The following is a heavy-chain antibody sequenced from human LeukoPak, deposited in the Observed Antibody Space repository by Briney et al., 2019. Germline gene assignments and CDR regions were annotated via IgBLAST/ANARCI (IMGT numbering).Heavy chain of an antibody. V-gene: IGHV3-30*04. CDR3: ARSSRGYSYGDYFDY. CDR2: ISYDGSNK. J-gene: IGHJ4*02. CDR1: GFTFSSYA. Sequence: GGSLRLSCAASGFTFSSYAMHWVRQAPGKGLEWVAVISYDGSNKYYADSVKGRFTIPRDNSKNTLYLQMNSLRAEDTAVYYCARSSRGYSYGDYFDYWGQGTLVTVSS. D-gene: IGHD5-18*01.